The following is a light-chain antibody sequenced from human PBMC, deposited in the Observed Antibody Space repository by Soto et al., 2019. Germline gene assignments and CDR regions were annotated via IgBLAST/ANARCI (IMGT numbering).Light chain of an antibody. CDR1: QSVSSSY. V-gene: IGKV3-20*01. Sequence: IVLTQSPGTLSLSPGERATLSCRASQSVSSSYLAWYQQKPGQAPRLLIYGSSSRSTGIPDRFSGSGSGTDFTLTISRLEPEDFAVSYCQQYSNSPFSFGPGTKEDIK. J-gene: IGKJ3*01. CDR3: QQYSNSPFS. CDR2: GSS.